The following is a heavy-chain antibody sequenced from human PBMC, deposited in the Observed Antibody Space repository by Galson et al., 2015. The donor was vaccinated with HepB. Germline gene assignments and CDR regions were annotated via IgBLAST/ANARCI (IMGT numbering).Heavy chain of an antibody. CDR2: ISSSSSYI. CDR1: GFTFSSYS. CDR3: ARDLHPITIFEVAPAGV. V-gene: IGHV3-21*01. Sequence: SLRLSCADSGFTFSSYSMSWVRQAPGKGLEWVSSISSSSSYIYYADSVKGRFTISRDNAKNSLYLQMSSLRVEDTAVYYCARDLHPITIFEVAPAGVWGQGTLVTVSS. D-gene: IGHD3-3*01. J-gene: IGHJ4*02.